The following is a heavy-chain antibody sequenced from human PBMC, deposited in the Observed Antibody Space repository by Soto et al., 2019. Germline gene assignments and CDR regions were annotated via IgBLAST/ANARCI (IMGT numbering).Heavy chain of an antibody. CDR3: ARAAGYSSGWYTHTFDY. Sequence: SETLSLTCAVSGGSISSSNWWIWVRQPPGKGLEWIGEIYHSGSTNYNPSLKSRVTISVDKSKNQFSLKLSSVTAADTAVYYCARAAGYSSGWYTHTFDYWGQGTLVTVSS. D-gene: IGHD6-19*01. CDR2: IYHSGST. J-gene: IGHJ4*02. V-gene: IGHV4-4*02. CDR1: GGSISSSNW.